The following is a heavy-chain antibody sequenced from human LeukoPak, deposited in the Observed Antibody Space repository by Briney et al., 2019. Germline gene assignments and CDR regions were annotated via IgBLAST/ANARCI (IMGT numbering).Heavy chain of an antibody. J-gene: IGHJ4*02. D-gene: IGHD3-22*01. V-gene: IGHV4-59*08. CDR2: ICNSGST. CDR1: GVSIRSYC. CDR3: AGSAPSYYVAFGF. Sequence: SGTLSLTCSVSGVSIRSYCWSWIRQPPGKGLEWVGYICNSGSTNYNPSLKSRVTISADTSKNQFSLRLTSVTAADTAVYSCAGSAPSYYVAFGFWGQGTLVTVSA.